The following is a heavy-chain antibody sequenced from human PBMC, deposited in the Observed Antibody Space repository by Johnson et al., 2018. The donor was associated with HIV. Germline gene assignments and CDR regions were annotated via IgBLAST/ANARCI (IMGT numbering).Heavy chain of an antibody. Sequence: QVTLVESGGDVVQPGGSLRLSCAASGFTFNNYGMHWVRQAPGKGLGWVAFIRYDGSNKYYADSVKGRFTISRDNSKNTLYLQMNSLRAEDTAVFYCARGALGDWVDAFDIWGQGTMVTVSS. J-gene: IGHJ3*02. CDR2: IRYDGSNK. CDR1: GFTFNNYG. V-gene: IGHV3-30*02. D-gene: IGHD3-16*01. CDR3: ARGALGDWVDAFDI.